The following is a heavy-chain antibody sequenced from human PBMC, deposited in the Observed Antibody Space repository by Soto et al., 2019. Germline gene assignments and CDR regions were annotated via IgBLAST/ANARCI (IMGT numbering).Heavy chain of an antibody. Sequence: SETLSLTCTVSGYSISSGYHWAWIRQPPGKGLGWLGSVHYSGNTYYNPSLKSRLTISVDKSKNQFSLNLSSVTAADTAVYYCARQDRVVAEGRWFDPWGQGTLVTVSS. CDR3: ARQDRVVAEGRWFDP. CDR2: VHYSGNT. CDR1: GYSISSGYH. D-gene: IGHD2-15*01. J-gene: IGHJ5*02. V-gene: IGHV4-38-2*02.